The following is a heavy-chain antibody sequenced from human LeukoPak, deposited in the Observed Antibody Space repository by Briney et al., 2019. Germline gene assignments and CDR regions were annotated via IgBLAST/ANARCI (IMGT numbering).Heavy chain of an antibody. J-gene: IGHJ4*02. D-gene: IGHD5-12*01. CDR3: ARYLIVASCFDY. V-gene: IGHV4-59*12. Sequence: SETLSLTCTVSGGSISPYFWSWIRQPPGKGLEWIGYIYYSGSTNYNPSLKSRVTISVDTSKNQFSLKLSSVTAADTAVYYCARYLIVASCFDYWGQGTLVTVSS. CDR1: GGSISPYF. CDR2: IYYSGST.